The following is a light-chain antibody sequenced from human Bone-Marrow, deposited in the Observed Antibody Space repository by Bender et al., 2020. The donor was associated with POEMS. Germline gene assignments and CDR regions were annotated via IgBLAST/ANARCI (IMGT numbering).Light chain of an antibody. V-gene: IGLV2-14*01. J-gene: IGLJ1*01. Sequence: QSALTQPASVSGSPGQSITISCTGTSSDVGGYNYVSWYQQHPGKAPKLMIYDVSNRPSGVSSRFSGSKSGSTASLTISGLQAEDEGDYYCSSFSSSITLFYVFGTGTKVTVL. CDR2: DVS. CDR1: SSDVGGYNY. CDR3: SSFSSSITLFYV.